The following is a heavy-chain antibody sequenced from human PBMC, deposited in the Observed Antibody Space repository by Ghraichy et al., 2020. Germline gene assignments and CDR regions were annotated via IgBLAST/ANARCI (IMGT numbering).Heavy chain of an antibody. D-gene: IGHD6-19*01. J-gene: IGHJ6*02. CDR3: AKDVSRDSSGWCAYYGMDV. V-gene: IGHV3-23*01. Sequence: AGSQRLSCTASGFTLSSYAMSWVRQAPGKGLEWVSAISGSGGSTCYTDSVKGRFTISRDNSKNTLYLQMNSLRAEDTAVYYCAKDVSRDSSGWCAYYGMDVWGHGTTVTVPS. CDR1: GFTLSSYA. CDR2: ISGSGGST.